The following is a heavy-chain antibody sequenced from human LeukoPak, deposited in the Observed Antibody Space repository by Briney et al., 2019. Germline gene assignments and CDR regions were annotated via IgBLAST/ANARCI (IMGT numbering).Heavy chain of an antibody. D-gene: IGHD1-26*01. Sequence: GGSLRLSCAASGFTFSSYWMHWVRQAPGKGLVWVSRINSDGSSTSYADSVKGRFTLSRDNAKNTLYLQMNNVRVDNTAVYYCVRDYRGGWNDYWGQGTQVTVSS. V-gene: IGHV3-74*01. CDR2: INSDGSST. J-gene: IGHJ4*02. CDR3: VRDYRGGWNDY. CDR1: GFTFSSYW.